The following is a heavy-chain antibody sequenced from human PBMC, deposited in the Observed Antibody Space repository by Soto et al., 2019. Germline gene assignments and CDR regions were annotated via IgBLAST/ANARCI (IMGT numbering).Heavy chain of an antibody. Sequence: QVQLVQSGAEVRHPGSSVKVSCKASGDTFSSYTISWVRQAPGQGLEWMGSIVSFAGVTIYAQIFQGRITITADSSSSTAYMELTTLTSDDTAVYDCAREPSIGAVGIPLYAYYYMDVWGEGTEVTVSS. CDR2: IVSFAGVT. J-gene: IGHJ6*03. CDR1: GDTFSSYT. CDR3: AREPSIGAVGIPLYAYYYMDV. V-gene: IGHV1-69*08. D-gene: IGHD6-13*01.